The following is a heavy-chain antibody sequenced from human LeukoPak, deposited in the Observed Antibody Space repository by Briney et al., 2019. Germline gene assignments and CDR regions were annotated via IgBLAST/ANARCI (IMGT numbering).Heavy chain of an antibody. V-gene: IGHV4-4*09. CDR3: AKGFYDSRLNSNPFDF. CDR2: IDSSGHT. Sequence: SETLSLTCTVSGISIITSYWSWLRQFPGKGLEWIGFIDSSGHTDSNPSLSGRVTISIDTSKNQFFLRLTSVTAADTAVYYCAKGFYDSRLNSNPFDFWGRGTLVTVSS. J-gene: IGHJ4*02. CDR1: GISIITSY. D-gene: IGHD5/OR15-5a*01.